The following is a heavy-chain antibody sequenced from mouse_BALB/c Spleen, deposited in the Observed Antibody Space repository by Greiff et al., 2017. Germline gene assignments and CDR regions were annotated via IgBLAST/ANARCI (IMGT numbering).Heavy chain of an antibody. J-gene: IGHJ4*01. Sequence: EVKLQESGGGLVQPGGSLKLSCAASGFTFSSYTMSWVRQTPEKRLEWVAYISNGGGSTYYPDTVKGRFTISRDNAKNTLYLQMSSLKSEDTAMYYCARRDDSSGYHYAMDYWGQGTSVTVSS. V-gene: IGHV5-12-2*01. D-gene: IGHD3-2*01. CDR3: ARRDDSSGYHYAMDY. CDR1: GFTFSSYT. CDR2: ISNGGGST.